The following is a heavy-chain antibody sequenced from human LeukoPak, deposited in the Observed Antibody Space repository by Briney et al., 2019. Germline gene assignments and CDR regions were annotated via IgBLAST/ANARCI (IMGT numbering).Heavy chain of an antibody. Sequence: PGGSLRLSCAASGFTFSSYGMHWVRQAPGKGLEWVAVISYDGSNKYYADSVKGRFTISRDNSKNTLYLQMNSLRAEDTAVYYCAKLVSSVLWGQGTLVTVSS. CDR2: ISYDGSNK. CDR3: AKLVSSVL. J-gene: IGHJ4*02. D-gene: IGHD6-25*01. V-gene: IGHV3-30*18. CDR1: GFTFSSYG.